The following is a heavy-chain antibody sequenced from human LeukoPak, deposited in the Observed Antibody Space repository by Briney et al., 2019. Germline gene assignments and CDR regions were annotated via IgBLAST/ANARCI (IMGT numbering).Heavy chain of an antibody. D-gene: IGHD3-16*01. CDR1: GFIFTDYW. Sequence: GGSLRLSCAASGFIFTDYWMNWVRQAPGKGLEWVSIIYSGGTTFYADSVKGRFTISRDISKSSLYLQMNSLGAEDTAVYYCTTGTYYDYVWGSADAFDVWGQGTMVTVSS. CDR2: IYSGGTT. V-gene: IGHV3-53*01. CDR3: TTGTYYDYVWGSADAFDV. J-gene: IGHJ3*01.